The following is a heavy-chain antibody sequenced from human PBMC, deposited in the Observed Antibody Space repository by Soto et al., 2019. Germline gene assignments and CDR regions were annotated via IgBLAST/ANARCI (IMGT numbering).Heavy chain of an antibody. J-gene: IGHJ6*03. V-gene: IGHV3-23*01. CDR1: GFTFSSYA. CDR3: ATVPGGQKLVLLWFGELLSQNYYMDV. D-gene: IGHD3-10*01. Sequence: GGSLRLSCAASGFTFSSYAMSWVRQAPGKGLEWVSAISGSGGSTYYADSVKGRFTISRDNSKNTLYLQMNSLRAEDTAVYYCATVPGGQKLVLLWFGELLSQNYYMDVWGKGTTVTVSS. CDR2: ISGSGGST.